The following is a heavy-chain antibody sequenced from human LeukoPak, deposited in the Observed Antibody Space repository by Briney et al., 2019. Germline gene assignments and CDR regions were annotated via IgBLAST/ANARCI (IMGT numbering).Heavy chain of an antibody. D-gene: IGHD6-19*01. CDR3: ATKQWLAPPPDS. CDR2: INTDGTVT. V-gene: IGHV3-74*01. CDR1: GFTFSKYW. J-gene: IGHJ4*02. Sequence: PGGSLRLSCAASGFTFSKYWMLWVRQAPGKGLESVSRINTDGTVTTYADSVNGRFTVSRDNADNTMFLQTNSVRDEDTAVYYCATKQWLAPPPDSWGQGTPVTVSS.